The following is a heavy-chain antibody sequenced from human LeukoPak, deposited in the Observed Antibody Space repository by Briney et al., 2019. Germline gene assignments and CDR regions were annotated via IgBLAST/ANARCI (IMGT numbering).Heavy chain of an antibody. D-gene: IGHD2-2*01. CDR1: GFTFSSYG. Sequence: GGSLRLSCAASGFTFSSYGMHWVRQAPGKGLEWVAFVRNDGTIKHYADSVKGRFTISRDNSKNALYLQMNSLRAEDTAVYYCAKDYSPVVVVPAAIDYWGQGTLVTVSS. J-gene: IGHJ4*02. V-gene: IGHV3-30*02. CDR3: AKDYSPVVVVPAAIDY. CDR2: VRNDGTIK.